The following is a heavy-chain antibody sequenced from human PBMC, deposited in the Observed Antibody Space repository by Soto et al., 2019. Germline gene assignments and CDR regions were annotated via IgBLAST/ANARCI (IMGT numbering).Heavy chain of an antibody. CDR1: GGSISSYY. D-gene: IGHD5-12*01. J-gene: IGHJ1*01. CDR2: IYYSGST. CDR3: ARGPRVEMATIPAEYFQH. Sequence: SETLSLTCTVSGGSISSYYWSWIRQPPGKGLEWIGYIYYSGSTNYNPSPKSRVTISVDTSKNQFSLKLSSVTAADTAVYYCARGPRVEMATIPAEYFQHWGQGTLVTVSS. V-gene: IGHV4-59*01.